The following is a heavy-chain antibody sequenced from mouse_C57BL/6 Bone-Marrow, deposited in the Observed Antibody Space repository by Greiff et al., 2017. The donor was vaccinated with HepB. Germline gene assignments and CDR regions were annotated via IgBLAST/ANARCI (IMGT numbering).Heavy chain of an antibody. Sequence: GGGLVQPKGSLKLSCAASGFSFNTYAMNWVRQAPGKGLEWVARIRSKSNNYATYYADSVKDRFTISRDDSESMLYLQMNNLKTEDTAMYYCVRLRGYYAMDYWGQGTSVTVSS. D-gene: IGHD1-1*01. V-gene: IGHV10-1*01. CDR1: GFSFNTYA. J-gene: IGHJ4*01. CDR3: VRLRGYYAMDY. CDR2: IRSKSNNYAT.